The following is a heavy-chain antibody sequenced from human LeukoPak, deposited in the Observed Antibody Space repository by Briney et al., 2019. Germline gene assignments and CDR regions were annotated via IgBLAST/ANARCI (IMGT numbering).Heavy chain of an antibody. Sequence: GGSLRLSCAASGFTFSSYSMNWVRQAPGKGLEWVSSISTSSDYIYYADSLKGRFTVSRDNAKKSLYLQMNSLRADDTAVYYCARDRAGSSGSIPFDYWGQGTLVTVSS. V-gene: IGHV3-21*01. CDR2: ISTSSDYI. CDR1: GFTFSSYS. J-gene: IGHJ4*02. D-gene: IGHD3-22*01. CDR3: ARDRAGSSGSIPFDY.